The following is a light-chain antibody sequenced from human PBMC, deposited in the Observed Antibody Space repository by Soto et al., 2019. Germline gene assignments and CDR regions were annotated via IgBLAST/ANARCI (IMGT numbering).Light chain of an antibody. V-gene: IGKV3-15*01. Sequence: VLTQSPGTLSLSPGERATLSCRASQSVSSTSLAWYQQKPGQAPRLLIYGASTRATGFPARFSGSGSGADFTLTISSLQSEDFAVYYCQQYDNWPWTFGQGTKVDIK. J-gene: IGKJ1*01. CDR1: QSVSST. CDR2: GAS. CDR3: QQYDNWPWT.